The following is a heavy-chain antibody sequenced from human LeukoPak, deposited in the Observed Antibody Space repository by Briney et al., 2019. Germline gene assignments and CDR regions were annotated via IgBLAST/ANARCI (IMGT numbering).Heavy chain of an antibody. CDR3: ARGRGKNYYDSSGYYLNWFDP. CDR1: GGTFSSYA. V-gene: IGHV1-69*05. Sequence: SVKVSCKASGGTFSSYAISWVRQAPGQGLEWMGRIIPIFGTANYAQKFQGRVTITTDESTSTAYMELSSLRSEDTAVYYCARGRGKNYYDSSGYYLNWFDPWGQGTLVTVSS. CDR2: IIPIFGTA. D-gene: IGHD3-22*01. J-gene: IGHJ5*02.